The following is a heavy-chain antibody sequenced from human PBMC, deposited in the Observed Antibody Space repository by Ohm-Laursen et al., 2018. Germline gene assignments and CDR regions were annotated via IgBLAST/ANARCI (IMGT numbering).Heavy chain of an antibody. V-gene: IGHV1-2*02. J-gene: IGHJ6*02. CDR2: INPNSGGT. CDR1: GYTFTGYY. CDR3: ASHGGWPYYYYGMDV. Sequence: ASVKVSCKVSGYTFTGYYMHWVRQAPGQGLEWMGWINPNSGGTNYAQKFQGRVTMTRDTSISTAYMELSRLRSDDTAVYYCASHGGWPYYYYGMDVWGQGTTVTVSS. D-gene: IGHD6-19*01.